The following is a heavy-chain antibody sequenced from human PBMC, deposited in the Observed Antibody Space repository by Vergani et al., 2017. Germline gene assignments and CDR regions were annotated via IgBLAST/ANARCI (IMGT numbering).Heavy chain of an antibody. V-gene: IGHV3-23*01. D-gene: IGHD5-12*01. CDR1: GFTFNHYA. Sequence: EVQLLESGGDLVQPGGSLRLSCAASGFTFNHYAMNWVRQAPGKGLEWVSGISGSGGSTYYAGSVKGRFTISRDSSKNTLYLQMNSLSAGDTAVYYCAKANPRNSGYDYLHYYPAMDVWGQGTTVTVSS. CDR2: ISGSGGST. J-gene: IGHJ6*02. CDR3: AKANPRNSGYDYLHYYPAMDV.